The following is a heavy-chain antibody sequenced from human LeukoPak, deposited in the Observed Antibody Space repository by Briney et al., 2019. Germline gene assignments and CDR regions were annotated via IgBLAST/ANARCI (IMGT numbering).Heavy chain of an antibody. D-gene: IGHD1-26*01. V-gene: IGHV1-18*01. CDR1: GYTFTSYG. CDR2: ISAYNGNT. J-gene: IGHJ5*02. CDR3: ARALQIVGATNWFDP. Sequence: ASVKVSCKASGYTFTSYGISWVRQAPGQGLEWMGWISAYNGNTNYAQKFQGWVTMTRDTSISTAYVELSRLRSDDTAVYYCARALQIVGATNWFDPWGQGTLVTVSS.